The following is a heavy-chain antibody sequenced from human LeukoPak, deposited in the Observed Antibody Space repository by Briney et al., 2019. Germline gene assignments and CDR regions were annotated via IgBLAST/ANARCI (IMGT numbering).Heavy chain of an antibody. D-gene: IGHD1-14*01. Sequence: SGGSLRLSCAASGFTFSSYAMSWVRQAPGKGLEWVSAISGSGGSTYYADSVKGRFTISRDNSKNTLYLQMNSPRADDTAVYYCAKGGSFSEGNIDYWGQGILVTVSS. CDR2: ISGSGGST. CDR3: AKGGSFSEGNIDY. V-gene: IGHV3-23*01. J-gene: IGHJ4*02. CDR1: GFTFSSYA.